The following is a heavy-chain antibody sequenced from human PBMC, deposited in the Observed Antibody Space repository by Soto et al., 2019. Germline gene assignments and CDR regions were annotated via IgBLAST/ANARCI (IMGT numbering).Heavy chain of an antibody. D-gene: IGHD5-12*01. J-gene: IGHJ4*02. Sequence: EVQLLESGGDLVQPGGSLRLACAASGFSFSSYAMVWVRQAPGKGLEWVSVISARGGSSYFADSVKGRFTISRDNYKNVLSLEMNSLRAEDTGTYFCAKGCIEYSASVDYWGQGTLVLVSS. CDR1: GFSFSSYA. V-gene: IGHV3-23*01. CDR3: AKGCIEYSASVDY. CDR2: ISARGGSS.